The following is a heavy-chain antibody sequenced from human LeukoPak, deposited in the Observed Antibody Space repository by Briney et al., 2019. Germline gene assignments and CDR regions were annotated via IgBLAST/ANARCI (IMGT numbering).Heavy chain of an antibody. V-gene: IGHV1-69*04. D-gene: IGHD2-15*01. J-gene: IGHJ5*02. CDR1: GGTFSSYA. CDR3: ARERADCSGGSCYLNWFDP. CDR2: IIPILGIA. Sequence: SVKVSCKASGGTFSSYAISWVRQAPGQGLEWMGRIIPILGIANYAQKFQGRVTITADKSTSTAYMELSSLRSGDTAVYYCARERADCSGGSCYLNWFDPWGQGTLVTVSS.